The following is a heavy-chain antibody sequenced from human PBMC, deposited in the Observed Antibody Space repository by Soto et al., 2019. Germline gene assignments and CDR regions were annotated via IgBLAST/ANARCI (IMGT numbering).Heavy chain of an antibody. J-gene: IGHJ6*02. CDR3: AMVDVYVTPSPQGV. Sequence: GASVKVSCKASGYTFTRYGIGWARQAPGQGLEWMGWINTYNGNTNYAQNVQGRVTLTTDTSTSTAYMELRSLRSNDTAIYYCAMVDVYVTPSPQGVWGQGTTVTVSS. CDR2: INTYNGNT. V-gene: IGHV1-18*01. CDR1: GYTFTRYG. D-gene: IGHD3-16*01.